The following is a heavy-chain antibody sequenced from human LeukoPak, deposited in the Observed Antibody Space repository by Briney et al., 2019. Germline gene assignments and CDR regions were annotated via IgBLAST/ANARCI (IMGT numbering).Heavy chain of an antibody. CDR2: IYYSGST. CDR3: ARGITMVRGVILARYGPRKLQYMDV. Sequence: SETLSLTCTVSGGSISSSSYYWGWIRQPPGKGLEWIGSIYYSGSTYYNPSLKSRVTISVDTSKNQFSLKLSSVTAADTAVYYCARGITMVRGVILARYGPRKLQYMDVWGKGTTVTISS. D-gene: IGHD3-10*01. J-gene: IGHJ6*03. V-gene: IGHV4-39*07. CDR1: GGSISSSSYY.